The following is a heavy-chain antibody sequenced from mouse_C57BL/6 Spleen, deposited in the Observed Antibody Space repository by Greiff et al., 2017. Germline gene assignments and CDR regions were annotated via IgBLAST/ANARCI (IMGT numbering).Heavy chain of an antibody. CDR3: ARSDDGYYPFAY. CDR2: IYIGTGYT. V-gene: IGHV1-58*01. J-gene: IGHJ3*01. Sequence: VQLQQSGAELVRPGSSVKMSCKTSGYTFTSYGINWVKQRPGQGLEWIGYIYIGTGYTEYNEKFKGKATLTSDTSSRTAYMQLSSLTSEDSAIYFWARSDDGYYPFAYWGQGTLVTVSA. D-gene: IGHD2-3*01. CDR1: GYTFTSYG.